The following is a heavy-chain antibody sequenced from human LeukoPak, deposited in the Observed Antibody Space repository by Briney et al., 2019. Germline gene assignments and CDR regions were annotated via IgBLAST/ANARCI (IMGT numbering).Heavy chain of an antibody. Sequence: SVKVSCKASGGTFSSFAINWVRQAPGQGLEWMGGIIPIFVTPNYAQKFQGRVTITADESTSTAYMELSSLRSEDTAVYYCAKDRGGTGDFDYWGQGTLVTVSS. D-gene: IGHD3-10*01. V-gene: IGHV1-69*01. CDR2: IIPIFVTP. CDR3: AKDRGGTGDFDY. J-gene: IGHJ4*02. CDR1: GGTFSSFA.